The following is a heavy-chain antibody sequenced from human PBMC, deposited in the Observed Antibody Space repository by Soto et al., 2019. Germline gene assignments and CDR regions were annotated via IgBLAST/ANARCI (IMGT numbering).Heavy chain of an antibody. CDR2: MSPQRGNT. V-gene: IGHV1-8*01. J-gene: IGHJ4*02. CDR1: GYSFTSLD. Sequence: SVKVSCKTSGYSFTSLDINWVRQATGQGPEWMGWMSPQRGNTGYAQKFQGRVTMTWDISISTAYMELNSLTSEDTAVYYCARGITAGYDYWGQGTLVTVSS. D-gene: IGHD3-16*01. CDR3: ARGITAGYDY.